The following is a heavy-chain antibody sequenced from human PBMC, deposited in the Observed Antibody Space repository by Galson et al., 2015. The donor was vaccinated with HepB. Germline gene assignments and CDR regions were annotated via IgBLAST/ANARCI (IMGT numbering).Heavy chain of an antibody. CDR1: GFTFSSYA. J-gene: IGHJ4*02. CDR3: ARDTNGSYPDY. V-gene: IGHV3-30-3*01. Sequence: SLRLSCAASGFTFSSYAMHWVRQAPGKGLEWVAVISYDGSNKYYADSVKGRFTISRDNSKNTLYLQMNSLRAEDTAVYYCARDTNGSYPDYWGQGTLVTVSS. D-gene: IGHD1-26*01. CDR2: ISYDGSNK.